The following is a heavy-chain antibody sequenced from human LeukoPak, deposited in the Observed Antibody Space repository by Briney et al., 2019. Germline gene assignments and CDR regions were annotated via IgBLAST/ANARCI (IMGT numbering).Heavy chain of an antibody. Sequence: PGGSLRLSCAASGFSFDGYAMYWVRQAPGKGLEWVSGISWNSGSIGYADSVKGRFTISRDNAKNTVYLQMNNLRAEDTAVYYCVSFYETYWGRGTLVTVSS. CDR1: GFSFDGYA. CDR2: ISWNSGSI. V-gene: IGHV3-9*01. D-gene: IGHD2-2*01. CDR3: VSFYETY. J-gene: IGHJ4*02.